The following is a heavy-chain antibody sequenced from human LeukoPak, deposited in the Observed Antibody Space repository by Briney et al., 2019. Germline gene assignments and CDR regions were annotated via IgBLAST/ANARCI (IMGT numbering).Heavy chain of an antibody. CDR3: ARTIFGVVIKSWFDP. J-gene: IGHJ5*02. D-gene: IGHD3-3*01. V-gene: IGHV4-30-4*08. CDR1: GGSISSGDYY. CDR2: IYYSGST. Sequence: SETLSLTCTVSGGSISSGDYYWSWIRQPPGKGLEWIGYIYYSGSTYYNPSLKSRVTISVDTSKSQFSLKLSSVTAADTAVYYCARTIFGVVIKSWFDPWGQGTLVTVSS.